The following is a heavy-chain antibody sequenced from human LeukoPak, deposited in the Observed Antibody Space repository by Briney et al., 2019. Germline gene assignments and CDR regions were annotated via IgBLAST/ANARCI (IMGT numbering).Heavy chain of an antibody. V-gene: IGHV3-7*01. CDR2: INQAGSDK. CDR3: ARDSYTSGSH. CDR1: GFTFSSSW. J-gene: IGHJ4*02. Sequence: GGSLRLSCAASGFTFSSSWMAWVRQTPGKGLGWVANINQAGSDKNYVDSVKGRFTISRDNGKNSLYLQMNSLRAEDTALYYCARDSYTSGSHWRQGTLVIVSS. D-gene: IGHD3-10*01.